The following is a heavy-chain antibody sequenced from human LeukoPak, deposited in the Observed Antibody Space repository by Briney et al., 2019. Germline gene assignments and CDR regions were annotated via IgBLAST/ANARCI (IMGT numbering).Heavy chain of an antibody. CDR3: AAAGDY. CDR2: ISSTSTT. CDR1: GFTFGSYT. J-gene: IGHJ4*02. Sequence: GGSLRLSCAVSGFTFGSYTMNWVRQAPGKGLEWVSHISSTSTTYYADSVKGRFTTSRDNAKNLLYLQMNSLRDEDTAIYYCAAAGDYWGQGTLVAVSS. V-gene: IGHV3-48*02. D-gene: IGHD3-10*01.